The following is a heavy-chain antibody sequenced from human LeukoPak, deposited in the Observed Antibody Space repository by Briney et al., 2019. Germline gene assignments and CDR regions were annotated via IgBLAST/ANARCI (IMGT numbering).Heavy chain of an antibody. Sequence: PSETLSLTCTVSGGSISSSSYYWGWIRQPPGKGLEWIGSIYYSGSTYYNPSLKSRVTISVDTSKNQFSLKLSSVTAADTAVYYCARFYGSGSYYNMYYFDYWGQGTLVTVSS. CDR2: IYYSGST. D-gene: IGHD3-10*01. CDR3: ARFYGSGSYYNMYYFDY. V-gene: IGHV4-39*07. CDR1: GGSISSSSYY. J-gene: IGHJ4*02.